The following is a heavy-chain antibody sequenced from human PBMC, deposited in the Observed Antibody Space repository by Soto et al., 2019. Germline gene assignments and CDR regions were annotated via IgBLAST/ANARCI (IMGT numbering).Heavy chain of an antibody. CDR3: AKVRYSSPMGYYYGMDV. D-gene: IGHD6-19*01. Sequence: QAQLEQSGGEVKKPGSSVKVSCKASRVAFSKFIVTWVRQAPGLGLEWVGGIIPIFGTANYAQKFQGRVTITADKATSISYMEVNNLRFEDTAGYYCAKVRYSSPMGYYYGMDVWGQGTTVTVSS. CDR2: IIPIFGTA. V-gene: IGHV1-69*06. J-gene: IGHJ6*02. CDR1: RVAFSKFI.